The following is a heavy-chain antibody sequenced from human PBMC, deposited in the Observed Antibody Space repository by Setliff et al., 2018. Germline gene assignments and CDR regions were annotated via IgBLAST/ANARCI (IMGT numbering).Heavy chain of an antibody. Sequence: ASVKVSCKASGGAFRSYGISWVRQAPGQGLEWMGGTIPSFGSTNYAQKFQDRVTIITDESTRTAYMELRSLRSDDTAVYYCARDLDYQYYYDSSGRDAFDIWGQGTMVTVSS. CDR1: GGAFRSYG. V-gene: IGHV1-69*05. D-gene: IGHD3-22*01. CDR3: ARDLDYQYYYDSSGRDAFDI. J-gene: IGHJ3*02. CDR2: TIPSFGST.